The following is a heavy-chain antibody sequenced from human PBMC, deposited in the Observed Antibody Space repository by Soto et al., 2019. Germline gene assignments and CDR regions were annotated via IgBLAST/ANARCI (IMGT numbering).Heavy chain of an antibody. V-gene: IGHV4-59*08. CDR3: ASSAVTSGYGAFDT. CDR1: GDSFSTYY. J-gene: IGHJ3*02. D-gene: IGHD4-17*01. CDR2: IYYSGST. Sequence: PSGTLSLTCTVSGDSFSTYYWSWIRQPPGKRLQWIGYIYYSGSTNYNPSLESRITMSVDTSKNQFSLKLNSVTAADTAMYYCASSAVTSGYGAFDTWGQGTMVTVSS.